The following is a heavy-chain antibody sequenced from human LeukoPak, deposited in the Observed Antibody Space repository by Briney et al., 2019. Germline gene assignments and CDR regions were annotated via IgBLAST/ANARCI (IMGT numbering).Heavy chain of an antibody. CDR3: ARCGYSYGDYYYYYYYMDV. Sequence: GGSLRLSCEASGLSFRSYGMSWVRQAPGKGLEWVSGISGSGDNTYYTDSVKGRFTISRDNSKNTLYLQMNSLRVEDTAVYYCARCGYSYGDYYYYYYYMDVWGKGTTVTVSS. V-gene: IGHV3-23*01. CDR2: ISGSGDNT. D-gene: IGHD5-18*01. CDR1: GLSFRSYG. J-gene: IGHJ6*03.